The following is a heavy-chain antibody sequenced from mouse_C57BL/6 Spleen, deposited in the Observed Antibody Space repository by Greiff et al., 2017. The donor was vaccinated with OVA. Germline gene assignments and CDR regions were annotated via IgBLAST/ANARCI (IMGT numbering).Heavy chain of an antibody. CDR2: INPNNGGT. CDR3: ASRDILRSLDD. CDR1: GYTFTDYN. J-gene: IGHJ3*01. V-gene: IGHV1-18*01. Sequence: VQLKQSGPELVKPGASVKIPCKASGYTFTDYNMDWVKQSHGKSLEWIGDINPNNGGTIYNQKFKGKATLPVDKSSSTAYMELRSLTSEDTAVNYCASRDILRSLDDWGKGTMVTVSA. D-gene: IGHD1-1*01.